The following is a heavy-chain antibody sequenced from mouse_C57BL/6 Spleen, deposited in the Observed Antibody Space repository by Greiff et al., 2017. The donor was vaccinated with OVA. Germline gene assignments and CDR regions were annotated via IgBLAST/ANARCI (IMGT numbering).Heavy chain of an antibody. CDR3: ARDLGYYGSSSSWFAY. CDR2: ISDGGSYT. Sequence: EVMLVESGGGLVKPGGSLKLSCAASGFTFSSYAMSWVRQTPEKRLEWVATISDGGSYTYYPDNVKGRFTISRDNAKNNLYLQMSHLKSEDTAMYYCARDLGYYGSSSSWFAYWGQGTLVTVSA. J-gene: IGHJ3*01. CDR1: GFTFSSYA. V-gene: IGHV5-4*01. D-gene: IGHD1-1*01.